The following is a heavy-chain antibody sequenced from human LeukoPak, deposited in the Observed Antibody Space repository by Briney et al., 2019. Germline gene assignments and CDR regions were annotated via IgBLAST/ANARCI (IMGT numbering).Heavy chain of an antibody. CDR1: GFTFSSYA. CDR3: VKALPKWELGASDY. V-gene: IGHV3-23*01. D-gene: IGHD1-26*01. J-gene: IGHJ4*02. Sequence: QAGGSLRLSCAASGFTFSSYAMSWVRQAPGKGLEWVSAIKGRFTISRDNSKSTLYLQMNSLRAEDTAVYYCVKALPKWELGASDYWGQGTLVTVSS. CDR2: I.